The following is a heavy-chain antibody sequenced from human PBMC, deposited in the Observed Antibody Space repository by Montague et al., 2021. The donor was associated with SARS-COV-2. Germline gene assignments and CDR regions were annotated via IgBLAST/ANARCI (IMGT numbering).Heavy chain of an antibody. V-gene: IGHV4-34*01. J-gene: IGHJ3*02. CDR3: AGGRRAVVLPGAGPAGRAFDI. Sequence: SETLSLTCAVSGGSISNYYWSWIRQPPGKGLEWIGEVNYSGSTIYNPSVKSGVTISEDTSKYQFYLRLNSVTAADTAVYYCAGGRRAVVLPGAGPAGRAFDIWGQGTLVTVSS. CDR2: VNYSGST. D-gene: IGHD2-21*01. CDR1: GGSISNYY.